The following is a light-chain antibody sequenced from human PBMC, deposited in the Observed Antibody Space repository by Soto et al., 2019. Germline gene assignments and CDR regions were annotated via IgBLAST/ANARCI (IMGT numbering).Light chain of an antibody. J-gene: IGKJ1*01. V-gene: IGKV3-20*01. CDR1: QSVTTQ. CDR3: QQYGGSTRT. Sequence: IVLTQSPGTLSLSPGERATLSCRASQSVTTQLAWYQQKPGQAPRLIIHGASSRATGVPDRITGSGAGTDFTPSISRLEPEDFAVYYCQQYGGSTRTFGQGTKVEIK. CDR2: GAS.